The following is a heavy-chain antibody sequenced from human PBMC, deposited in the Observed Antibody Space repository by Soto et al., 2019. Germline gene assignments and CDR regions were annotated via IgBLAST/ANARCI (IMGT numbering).Heavy chain of an antibody. CDR3: ARGERQMGRLDY. CDR2: FSGGGDSS. V-gene: IGHV3-23*01. Sequence: GGSLRLSWAASGFTFSNSAMSWVRQAPGKGLEWVSGFSGGGDSSYYADSVKGRFTISRDNSKNTLYLQMNSLRVEDTAVYFCARGERQMGRLDYWGQGTLVTVSS. D-gene: IGHD1-26*01. J-gene: IGHJ4*02. CDR1: GFTFSNSA.